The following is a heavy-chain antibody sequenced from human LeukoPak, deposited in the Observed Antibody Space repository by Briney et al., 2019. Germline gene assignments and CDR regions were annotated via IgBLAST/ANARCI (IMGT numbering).Heavy chain of an antibody. V-gene: IGHV3-7*01. J-gene: IGHJ3*02. Sequence: GGSLRLSCAASGFAFRSYWMTWVRQAPGKGLEWVANIRHDGRDIKYEDSVKGRFTISRGNARNSLSLQMSSLRVEDTAVYYCARDPYGSDGVSYGAFDIWGQGTVVTVSS. CDR1: GFAFRSYW. CDR2: IRHDGRDI. CDR3: ARDPYGSDGVSYGAFDI. D-gene: IGHD2-8*01.